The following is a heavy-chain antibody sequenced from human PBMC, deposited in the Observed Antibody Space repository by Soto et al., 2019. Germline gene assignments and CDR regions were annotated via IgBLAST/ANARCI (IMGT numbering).Heavy chain of an antibody. CDR2: ISWNSGSI. V-gene: IGHV3-9*01. D-gene: IGHD1-1*01. CDR3: AKDGAPTGYLAAEFDY. CDR1: GFTFDDYA. J-gene: IGHJ4*02. Sequence: EVQLVESGGGLVQPGRSLRLSCAASGFTFDDYAMHWVRQAPGKGLEWVSGISWNSGSIGYADSVKGRFSISRDNGKNSLYLQMNSLRAEDTALYYCAKDGAPTGYLAAEFDYWGQGALVTVSA.